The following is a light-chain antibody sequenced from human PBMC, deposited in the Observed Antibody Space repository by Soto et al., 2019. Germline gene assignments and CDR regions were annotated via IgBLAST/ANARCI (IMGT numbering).Light chain of an antibody. CDR2: GAS. CDR1: KTISSNY. Sequence: ETVLTQSPGTQSLSPGERATLSCRASKTISSNYLAWYRQTPGQAPRLLIYGASNRATGIADRFSGSGSGTDFTLIISKLEPEDFALYYCQQYGSSPWTFGQGTKVEIK. V-gene: IGKV3-20*01. J-gene: IGKJ1*01. CDR3: QQYGSSPWT.